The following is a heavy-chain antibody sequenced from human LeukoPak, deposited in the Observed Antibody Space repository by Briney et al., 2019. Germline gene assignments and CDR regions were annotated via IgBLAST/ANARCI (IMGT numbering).Heavy chain of an antibody. CDR2: ISAYNGNT. CDR3: ARDPRYCSSTSCPRGAFDI. D-gene: IGHD2-2*01. CDR1: GYTFTNYG. J-gene: IGHJ3*02. Sequence: ASVKVSCKASGYTFTNYGISWVRQAPGQGLEWMGWISAYNGNTNYAQKLQGRVTMTTDTSTSTAYMELRSLRSDDTAVYYCARDPRYCSSTSCPRGAFDIWGQGTMVTVSS. V-gene: IGHV1-18*01.